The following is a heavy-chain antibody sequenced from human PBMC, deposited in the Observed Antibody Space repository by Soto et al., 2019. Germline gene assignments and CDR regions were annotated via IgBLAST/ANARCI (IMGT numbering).Heavy chain of an antibody. Sequence: PGGSLRLSCAASGFTFSSYWMHWVRQAPGKGPVWVSRINSDGSSTSYADSVKGRFTISRDNAKNTLYLQMNSLRAEDTAVYYCARVNEDCTNGVCYFPYYYYGMDVWGQGTTVTVSS. CDR1: GFTFSSYW. CDR2: INSDGSST. J-gene: IGHJ6*02. CDR3: ARVNEDCTNGVCYFPYYYYGMDV. D-gene: IGHD2-8*01. V-gene: IGHV3-74*01.